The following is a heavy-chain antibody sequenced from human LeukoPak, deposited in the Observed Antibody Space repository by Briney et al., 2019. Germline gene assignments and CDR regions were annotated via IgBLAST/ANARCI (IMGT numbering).Heavy chain of an antibody. V-gene: IGHV3-43*02. J-gene: IGHJ6*02. D-gene: IGHD5-18*01. Sequence: GGSLRLSCTASGFTFDDYAMHWVRQAPGKGLEWVSLISGDGGSSYYADSVKGRFTISRDNSKNSLYLQMNSLGTEDAALYYCAKSTAMLSSYFYGMDVWGQGTTVTVSS. CDR1: GFTFDDYA. CDR2: ISGDGGSS. CDR3: AKSTAMLSSYFYGMDV.